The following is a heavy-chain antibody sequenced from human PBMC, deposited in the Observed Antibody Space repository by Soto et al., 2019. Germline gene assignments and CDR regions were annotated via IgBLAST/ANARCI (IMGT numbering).Heavy chain of an antibody. V-gene: IGHV4-4*07. CDR3: ARSAIPRGGWFRP. D-gene: IGHD2-15*01. J-gene: IGHJ5*02. CDR1: DDSLSTYY. Sequence: LSLTCNVSDDSLSTYYWSWIRQPAGKGLEWIGRIYASGSTNYNPSLKGRVSMSVDTSKKQFSLKMISVTAADPAMYYWARSAIPRGGWFRPWGQGVLVTVYS. CDR2: IYASGST.